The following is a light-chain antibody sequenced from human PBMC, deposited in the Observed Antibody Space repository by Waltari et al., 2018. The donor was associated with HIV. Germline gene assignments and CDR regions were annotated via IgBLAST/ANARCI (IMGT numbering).Light chain of an antibody. CDR1: NSNIGTYS. J-gene: IGLJ3*02. V-gene: IGLV1-44*01. CDR2: TSN. Sequence: QSVLTPPPSASATPGQTVTIACSGRNSNIGTYSVTWYQHVPGTAPKTFLYTSNQRPSGVPDRFSGSMSGTSASLTITGLQPADEAYYYCASWDDTFNGPVFGGGTKLTVL. CDR3: ASWDDTFNGPV.